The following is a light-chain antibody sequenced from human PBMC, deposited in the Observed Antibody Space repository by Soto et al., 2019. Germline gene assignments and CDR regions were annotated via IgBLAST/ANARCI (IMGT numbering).Light chain of an antibody. CDR1: QSVSSI. Sequence: EIVMTQSPATPSVAPGERATPSCRAGQSVSSILAWYQQKPGQAPRLLIYGASTRATGIPARFSGSGSGTEFTLTISSLLSEDFAVYYCQQYNNWPLTFGGGTKVDIK. CDR3: QQYNNWPLT. J-gene: IGKJ4*01. CDR2: GAS. V-gene: IGKV3-15*01.